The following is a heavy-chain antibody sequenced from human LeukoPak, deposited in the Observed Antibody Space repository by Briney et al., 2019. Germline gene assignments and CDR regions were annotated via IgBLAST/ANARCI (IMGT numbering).Heavy chain of an antibody. D-gene: IGHD1-1*01. V-gene: IGHV3-23*01. J-gene: IGHJ4*02. CDR1: GFSFSNYA. CDR2: IRGGSET. CDR3: AKANWVSNVDAVW. Sequence: GGSLRLSCAASGFSFSNYAMSWVRQAPGRGPEWVSSIRGGSETFYADSVKGRSTLSRDDSRNTVHLQLNNLRVEDTAIYYCAKANWVSNVDAVWWGQGTQVTVSS.